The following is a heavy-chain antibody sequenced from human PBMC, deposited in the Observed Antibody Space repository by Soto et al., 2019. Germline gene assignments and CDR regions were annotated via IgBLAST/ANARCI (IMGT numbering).Heavy chain of an antibody. J-gene: IGHJ4*02. CDR3: ARYGDIVLVPAAVFDY. Sequence: SETLSLTCTVSGGSISSGGYYWSWIRQHPGKGLEWIGYIYYSGSTYYNPSLKSRVTISVDTSKNQFSLKLSSVTAADTAVYYCARYGDIVLVPAAVFDYWGQGTLVTVS. V-gene: IGHV4-31*03. D-gene: IGHD2-2*01. CDR1: GGSISSGGYY. CDR2: IYYSGST.